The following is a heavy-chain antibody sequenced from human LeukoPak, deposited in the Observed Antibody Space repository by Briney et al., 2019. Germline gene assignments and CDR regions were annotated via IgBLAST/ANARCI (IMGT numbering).Heavy chain of an antibody. CDR3: ASESIDYSFGY. D-gene: IGHD4-11*01. CDR1: GFTVSSNY. Sequence: PGGSLRLSCAASGFTVSSNYMSWVRQAPGKGLEWVSVIYSGGSTYYADSVKGRFTISRDNSKNTLYLQMNSLRAADPAVYYCASESIDYSFGYWGQGTLVTVSS. V-gene: IGHV3-53*01. J-gene: IGHJ4*02. CDR2: IYSGGST.